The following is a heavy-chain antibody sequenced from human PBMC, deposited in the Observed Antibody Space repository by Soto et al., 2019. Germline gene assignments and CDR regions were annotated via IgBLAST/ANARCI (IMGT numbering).Heavy chain of an antibody. CDR1: GFTFSSYS. J-gene: IGHJ4*02. CDR3: AKKVNSGPGSQYFDY. Sequence: GGSLRLSCAASGFTFSSYSMSWVRQAPGKGLEWVSGFRSGGDDGTTHYADSVKGRFTISRDNSKNTLFLQMDSLRAEDTAIYYCAKKVNSGPGSQYFDYWGQGTLVTVS. D-gene: IGHD3-10*01. CDR2: FRSGGDDGTT. V-gene: IGHV3-23*01.